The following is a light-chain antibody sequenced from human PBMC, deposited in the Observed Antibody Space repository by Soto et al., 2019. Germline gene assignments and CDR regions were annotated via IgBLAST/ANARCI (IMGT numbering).Light chain of an antibody. CDR1: SSDVGGYKY. Sequence: QSALTQPASVSGSPGQSITNSCTGTSSDVGGYKYVSWYQQHPGKAPKLMIYEVINRPSGVSNRFSGSKSGNTASLTISGLQAEDEADYYCSSYRSSSTVFYVFGTGTKLTVL. V-gene: IGLV2-14*01. J-gene: IGLJ1*01. CDR2: EVI. CDR3: SSYRSSSTVFYV.